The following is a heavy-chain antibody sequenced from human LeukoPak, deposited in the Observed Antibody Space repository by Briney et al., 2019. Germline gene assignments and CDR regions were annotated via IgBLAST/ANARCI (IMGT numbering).Heavy chain of an antibody. V-gene: IGHV1-69*04. J-gene: IGHJ3*02. CDR3: ARGNLPIVVVVAASGVPDAFDI. CDR1: GGTFSSYA. D-gene: IGHD2-15*01. CDR2: IIPILGIA. Sequence: SVKVSCKASGGTFSSYAISWVRQAPGQGLEWMGRIIPILGIANYAQKFQGRVTITADKSTSTAYMELSSLRSEDTAVYYCARGNLPIVVVVAASGVPDAFDIWGQGTVVTVSS.